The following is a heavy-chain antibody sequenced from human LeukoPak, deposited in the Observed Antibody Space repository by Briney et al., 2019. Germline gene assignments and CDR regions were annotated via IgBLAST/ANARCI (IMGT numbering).Heavy chain of an antibody. D-gene: IGHD1-26*01. J-gene: IGHJ3*02. CDR3: ARFSGIMGANDAFDI. V-gene: IGHV4-61*02. CDR1: GGSISSGSYY. Sequence: PSETLSLNCTVSGGSISSGSYYWSWIRQPAGKGLEWIGRIYTSGSTNYNPSLKSRVTISVDTSKNQFSLKLSSVTAADTAVYYCARFSGIMGANDAFDIWGQGTMVTVSS. CDR2: IYTSGST.